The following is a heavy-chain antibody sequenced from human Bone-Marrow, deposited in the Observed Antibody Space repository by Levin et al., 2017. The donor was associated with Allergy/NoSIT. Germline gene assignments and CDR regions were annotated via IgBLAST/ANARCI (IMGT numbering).Heavy chain of an antibody. CDR3: AKDVCYHYNSGYYYPGSSAASDY. CDR2: ISGSGETI. CDR1: GLTFNNHA. Sequence: GGSLRLSCAAPGLTFNNHAMSWVRQAPGKGLEWVSFISGSGETIYYADSVKGRFTISRDNSKNTLYLQMNSLRDEDTAVYYCAKDVCYHYNSGYYYPGSSAASDYWGQGTLVTVSS. J-gene: IGHJ4*02. D-gene: IGHD3-22*01. V-gene: IGHV3-23*01.